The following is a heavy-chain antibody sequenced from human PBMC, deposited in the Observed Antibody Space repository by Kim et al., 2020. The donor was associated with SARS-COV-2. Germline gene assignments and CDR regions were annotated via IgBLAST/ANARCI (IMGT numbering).Heavy chain of an antibody. Sequence: REWTSTNHADSVKGRFTISRDNATNTVYLQMNSLRAEDTAVYYCARSYSDWGQGTLVTVSS. J-gene: IGHJ4*02. CDR2: REWTST. V-gene: IGHV3-74*01. D-gene: IGHD4-4*01. CDR3: ARSYSD.